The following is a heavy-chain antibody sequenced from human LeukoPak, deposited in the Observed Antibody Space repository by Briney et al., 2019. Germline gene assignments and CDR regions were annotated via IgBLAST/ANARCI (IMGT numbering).Heavy chain of an antibody. CDR3: ARGTERISFRASGFDP. V-gene: IGHV4-34*01. Sequence: KPSETLSLTCAVYGGSFNGYYWSWIRQPPGKGLEWIGEINHSGSTNYNPALKSRVTISVDTSKNQFSLKLSSVTAADTAVYYCARGTERISFRASGFDPWGQGTLVTVSS. D-gene: IGHD2/OR15-2a*01. J-gene: IGHJ5*02. CDR1: GGSFNGYY. CDR2: INHSGST.